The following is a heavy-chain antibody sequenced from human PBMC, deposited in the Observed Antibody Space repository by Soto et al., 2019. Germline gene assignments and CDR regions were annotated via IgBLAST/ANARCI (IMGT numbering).Heavy chain of an antibody. J-gene: IGHJ4*02. CDR2: IRSQANNFAT. CDR1: GFTLSGSA. CDR3: TRPDYGGHSGNGDH. V-gene: IGHV3-73*02. D-gene: IGHD4-17*01. Sequence: EMQLVESGGGLVQPGGSLKLSCTVSGFTLSGSAIHWVRQAPGKGLEWVGRIRSQANNFATEYGASVQGRFTISRDDSKNTAYLQMNSLKPEDTAVYFCTRPDYGGHSGNGDHWGQGTLVTVSS.